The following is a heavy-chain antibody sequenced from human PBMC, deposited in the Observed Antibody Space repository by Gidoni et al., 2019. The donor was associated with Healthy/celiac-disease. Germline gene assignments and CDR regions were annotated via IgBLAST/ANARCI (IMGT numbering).Heavy chain of an antibody. J-gene: IGHJ4*02. CDR2: INPNSGGT. D-gene: IGHD1-26*01. Sequence: QVQLVQSGAEVKKPGASVKVTCKASGYTFPGYYMLWVRQAPGQGLEWMGWINPNSGGTNYAQKFQGRVTMTRDTSISTAYMELSRLRSDDTAVYYCARSVARGIVGATWGYWGQGTLVTVSS. CDR3: ARSVARGIVGATWGY. V-gene: IGHV1-2*02. CDR1: GYTFPGYY.